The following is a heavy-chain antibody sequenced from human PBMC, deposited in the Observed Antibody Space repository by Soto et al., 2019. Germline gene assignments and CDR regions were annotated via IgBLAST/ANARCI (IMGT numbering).Heavy chain of an antibody. CDR3: ARDRGVGAGYFDY. D-gene: IGHD1-26*01. Sequence: QVQLVESGGGVVQPGRSLRLSCAASGFTFSTYGMHWVRQAPGKGLEWVAVIWFDGSNKYYADSVKGRFTISRDNSKNTLYLQLNSLRAGDTAVYHCARDRGVGAGYFDYWGQGTLVTVSS. CDR1: GFTFSTYG. CDR2: IWFDGSNK. V-gene: IGHV3-33*01. J-gene: IGHJ4*02.